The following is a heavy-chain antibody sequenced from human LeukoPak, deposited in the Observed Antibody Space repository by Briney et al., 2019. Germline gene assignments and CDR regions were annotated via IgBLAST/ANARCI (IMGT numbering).Heavy chain of an antibody. CDR3: AKDRSGWYYFDY. D-gene: IGHD6-19*01. V-gene: IGHV3-23*01. CDR2: LSTSGGST. CDR1: GFTFSTHW. Sequence: GGSLRLSCAASGFTFSTHWMIWVRQAPGKGLEWVSGLSTSGGSTYYADSVKGRFTVSRDNSKNTLYLQMNSLRAEDTAVYYCAKDRSGWYYFDYWGQGTLVTVSS. J-gene: IGHJ4*02.